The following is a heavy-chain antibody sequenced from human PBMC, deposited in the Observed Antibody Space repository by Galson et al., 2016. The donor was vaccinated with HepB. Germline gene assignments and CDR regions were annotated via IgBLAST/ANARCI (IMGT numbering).Heavy chain of an antibody. V-gene: IGHV1-2*04. J-gene: IGHJ6*02. D-gene: IGHD3-3*01. CDR2: INPNSGGT. Sequence: SVKVSCKASGYTFTGYYMHWVRQAPGQGLEWMGWINPNSGGTNYAQKFQGWVTMTRDTSISTAYMELSRLRSDDTAVYYCARDVNLLRFLEWLSPSYGMDVWGQGTTVTVSS. CDR1: GYTFTGYY. CDR3: ARDVNLLRFLEWLSPSYGMDV.